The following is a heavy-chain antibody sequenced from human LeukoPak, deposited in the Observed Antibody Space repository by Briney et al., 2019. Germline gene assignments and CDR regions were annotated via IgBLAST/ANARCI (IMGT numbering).Heavy chain of an antibody. CDR3: ARDPTRGHLDY. CDR1: GYTFTSYG. J-gene: IGHJ4*02. V-gene: IGHV1-18*01. CDR2: ISAYNGNT. Sequence: ASVKVSCKASGYTFTSYGISWVRQAPGQGLEWMGWISAYNGNTNYAQKLQGRVTMTTDTSTSTAHMELRSLRSDDTAVYYCARDPTRGHLDYWGQGTLVTVSS. D-gene: IGHD1-26*01.